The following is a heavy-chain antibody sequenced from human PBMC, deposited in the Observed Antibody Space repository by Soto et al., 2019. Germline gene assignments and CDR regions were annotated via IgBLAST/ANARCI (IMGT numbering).Heavy chain of an antibody. CDR1: GYSFDAHY. CDR3: ARKGFFDY. V-gene: IGHV1-2*02. J-gene: IGHJ4*02. CDR2: INPFSGTT. Sequence: ASVKVSCKAPGYSFDAHYIHWVRQAPGQGLEWMGWINPFSGTTKLAQKFQGRVSVTRDTSISTAYVEMSSLRSDDTAIYYCARKGFFDYWGQGTLVTVSS.